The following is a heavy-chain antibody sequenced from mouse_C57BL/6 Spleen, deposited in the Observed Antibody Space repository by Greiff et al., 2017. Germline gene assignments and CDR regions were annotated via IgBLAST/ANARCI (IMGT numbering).Heavy chain of an antibody. Sequence: EVKLMESGGGLVKPGGTLKLTCAASGFTFSDYGMHWVRQAPEKGLEWVAYISSGSSTIYYADTVKGRFTISRDNAKNTLFLQMTRLRSEDTALYYCARLSPFGDFDYWGQGTTLTVSS. CDR3: ARLSPFGDFDY. V-gene: IGHV5-17*01. D-gene: IGHD3-1*01. CDR2: ISSGSSTI. CDR1: GFTFSDYG. J-gene: IGHJ2*01.